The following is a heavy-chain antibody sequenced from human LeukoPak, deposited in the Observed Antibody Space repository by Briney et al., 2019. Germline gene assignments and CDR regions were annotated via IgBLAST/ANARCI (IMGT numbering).Heavy chain of an antibody. J-gene: IGHJ6*02. CDR2: IWFDKNQ. Sequence: GGSLRLSCAASGFTFSSYAMHWVRQAPGKGLEWVADIWFDKNQHFADSVKGRFAISRDNSKNTVYLQINSLRAEDTAVYYCARDRHCVNGVCHSPPGMDVWGQGTTVTVSS. D-gene: IGHD2-8*01. CDR3: ARDRHCVNGVCHSPPGMDV. V-gene: IGHV3-33*08. CDR1: GFTFSSYA.